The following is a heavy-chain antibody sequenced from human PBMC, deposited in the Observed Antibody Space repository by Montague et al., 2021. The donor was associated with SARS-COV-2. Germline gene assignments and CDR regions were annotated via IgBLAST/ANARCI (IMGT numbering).Heavy chain of an antibody. CDR1: GGSVRRGPYY. D-gene: IGHD1-26*01. V-gene: IGHV4-61*02. Sequence: TLSLTCSVSGGSVRRGPYYWSWIRQPAGKGLEWIGRIRTTGHTDYNSSLESRVFMSVDTSTNQFSLSLTSVTAADTAVYFCARFGSGTLEFDLWGQGTLVTVSS. CDR3: ARFGSGTLEFDL. CDR2: IRTTGHT. J-gene: IGHJ4*02.